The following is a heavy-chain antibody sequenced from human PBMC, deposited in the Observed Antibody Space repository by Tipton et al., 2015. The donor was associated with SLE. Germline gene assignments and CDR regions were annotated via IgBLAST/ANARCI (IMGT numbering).Heavy chain of an antibody. D-gene: IGHD3-16*02. CDR1: GFTFSSHA. V-gene: IGHV3-64*01. CDR2: ISTNGGSK. J-gene: IGHJ1*01. Sequence: SLRLSCVGSGFTFSSHAMHWVRQAPGKGLEYVSGISTNGGSKYYGSSAKGRFTISRDNSKNTLYLQMGRLRTEDMAVYYCARDENPMITFGGVVAGVIHAWGQGTLVTVST. CDR3: ARDENPMITFGGVVAGVIHA.